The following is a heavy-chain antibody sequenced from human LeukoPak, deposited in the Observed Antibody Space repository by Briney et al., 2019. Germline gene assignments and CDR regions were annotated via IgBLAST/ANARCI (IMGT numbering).Heavy chain of an antibody. CDR2: IRSSSSTI. Sequence: GGSLRLSCAASRFTFSNYSMNWVRQAPGKGLEWVSYIRSSSSTIYYADSVKGRFTISRDNAKNSLYLQMNSLRAEDTAVYYCVRDPDYGVLYFVWGKGTTVTVSS. CDR3: VRDPDYGVLYFV. D-gene: IGHD4/OR15-4a*01. J-gene: IGHJ6*04. CDR1: RFTFSNYS. V-gene: IGHV3-48*01.